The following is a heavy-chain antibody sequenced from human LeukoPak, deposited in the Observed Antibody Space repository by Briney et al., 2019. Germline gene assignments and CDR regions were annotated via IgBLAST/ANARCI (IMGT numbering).Heavy chain of an antibody. J-gene: IGHJ6*03. CDR2: ISSSSSYI. CDR1: GFTFSSYW. D-gene: IGHD6-13*01. Sequence: GGSLRLSCAASGFTFSSYWMSWVRQAPGPGLEWVSSISSSSSYIYYADSVKGRFTISRDNAKNSLYLQMNSLRAEDTAVYYCARGQQLVTYYYYYYYMDVWGKGTTVTVSS. V-gene: IGHV3-21*01. CDR3: ARGQQLVTYYYYYYYMDV.